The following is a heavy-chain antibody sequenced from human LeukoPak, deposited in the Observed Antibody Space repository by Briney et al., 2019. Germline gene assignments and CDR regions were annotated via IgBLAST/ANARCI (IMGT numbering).Heavy chain of an antibody. Sequence: GGSLRLSCAASGFTFSSYGINWVRQAPGKGLEWVSSISSSSSYIYYADSVKGRFTLSRDNSKNTLYLHMNSLRAEDTAVYYCARGNSGTSYVEYYYGMDVWGQGTTVTVSS. CDR3: ARGNSGTSYVEYYYGMDV. V-gene: IGHV3-21*04. CDR2: ISSSSSYI. J-gene: IGHJ6*02. D-gene: IGHD1-26*01. CDR1: GFTFSSYG.